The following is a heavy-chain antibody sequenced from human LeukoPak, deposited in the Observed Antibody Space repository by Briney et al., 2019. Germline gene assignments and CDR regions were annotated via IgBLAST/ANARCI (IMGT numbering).Heavy chain of an antibody. CDR2: IIPIFGTA. J-gene: IGHJ3*02. V-gene: IGHV1-69*05. CDR3: ARVLDSPNDALDI. D-gene: IGHD3-3*01. CDR1: GGTFSSYA. Sequence: GASVKVSCKASGGTFSSYAISWVRQAPGQGLEWMGRIIPIFGTANYAQKFQGRVTITTDESTSTAYMELSSLRSEDTAVYYCARVLDSPNDALDIWGQGTMVTVSS.